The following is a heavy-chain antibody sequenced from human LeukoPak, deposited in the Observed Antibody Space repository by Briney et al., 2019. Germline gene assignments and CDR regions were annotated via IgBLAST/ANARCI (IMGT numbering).Heavy chain of an antibody. J-gene: IGHJ4*02. D-gene: IGHD1-14*01. CDR3: ARARYGDF. CDR1: GFTFRDYW. Sequence: GGSLRLSRVASGFTFRDYWMTWVRQAPGKGLEWVANIKEDGSEKNYADSVKGRFTTSRDNSKNSVYLQMNSLRGEDTAVYYCARARYGDFWGQGNRVTVSS. V-gene: IGHV3-7*01. CDR2: IKEDGSEK.